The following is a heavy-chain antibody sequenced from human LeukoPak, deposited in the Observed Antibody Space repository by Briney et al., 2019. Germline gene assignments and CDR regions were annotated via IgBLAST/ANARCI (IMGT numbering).Heavy chain of an antibody. CDR1: GYTFTGYY. D-gene: IGHD5-12*01. CDR3: ARGVATGGSFDY. J-gene: IGHJ4*02. CDR2: INPNSGGT. V-gene: IGHV1-2*02. Sequence: RASVKVSCKASGYTFTGYYMHWVRQAPGQGLEWMGWINPNSGGTNYAQKFQGRVTMTRDTSISTAYMELSSLRSEDTAVYYCARGVATGGSFDYWGQGTLVTVSS.